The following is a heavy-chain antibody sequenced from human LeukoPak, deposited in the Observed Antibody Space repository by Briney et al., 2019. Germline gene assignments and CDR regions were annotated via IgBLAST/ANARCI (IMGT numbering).Heavy chain of an antibody. CDR2: INPNSGGT. J-gene: IGHJ4*02. Sequence: ASVKVSCKASGGTFKSYAISWMRQAPGQGLEWMGWINPNSGGTNYAQKFQGRVTMTRDTSISTAYMELSRLRSDDTAVYYCAREGGDYWGQGTLVTVSS. CDR3: AREGGDY. D-gene: IGHD3-16*01. CDR1: GGTFKSYA. V-gene: IGHV1-2*02.